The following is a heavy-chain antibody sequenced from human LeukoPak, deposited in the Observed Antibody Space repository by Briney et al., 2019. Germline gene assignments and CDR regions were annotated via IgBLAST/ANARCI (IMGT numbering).Heavy chain of an antibody. D-gene: IGHD2-15*01. V-gene: IGHV1-46*01. CDR3: ARGPGYCSGGSCYVFDY. CDR1: GYTFTSYY. Sequence: ASVKVSCKASGYTFTSYYMHSVRQAPGQGLEWMGIINPRGGSTSYAQKFQGRVTMTRDTSTSTVYMKLSSLRSEDTAVYYCARGPGYCSGGSCYVFDYWGQGTLVTVSS. J-gene: IGHJ4*02. CDR2: INPRGGST.